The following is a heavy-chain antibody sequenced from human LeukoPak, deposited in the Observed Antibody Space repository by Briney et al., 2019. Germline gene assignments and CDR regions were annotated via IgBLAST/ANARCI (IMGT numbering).Heavy chain of an antibody. CDR1: GFTFNNFG. V-gene: IGHV3-30*03. CDR2: ISYDGSNK. D-gene: IGHD6-19*01. Sequence: PGGSLRLSCAASGFTFNNFGMHWVREAPGKGLEWVAVISYDGSNKYYADSVKGRFTISRDNSKNTLYLQMNSLRAEDTAVYYCARDRYSSGWYGDFDCWGQGTLVTVSS. CDR3: ARDRYSSGWYGDFDC. J-gene: IGHJ4*02.